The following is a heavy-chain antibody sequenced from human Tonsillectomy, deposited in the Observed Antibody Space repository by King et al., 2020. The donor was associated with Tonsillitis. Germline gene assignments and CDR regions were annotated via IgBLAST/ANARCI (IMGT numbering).Heavy chain of an antibody. CDR1: GFTFSSYW. CDR2: INSDGSSA. J-gene: IGHJ3*02. D-gene: IGHD3-10*01. CDR3: VRELSRITLTFDI. Sequence: VQLVESGGGLVQPGGSLRLSCAASGFTFSSYWMHWVRHVPGKGLVWVSRINSDGSSAIYADSVKGRFTISRDNAKDTLYLQMNSLRAEDTAVYYCVRELSRITLTFDIWGQGTMVTVSS. V-gene: IGHV3-74*01.